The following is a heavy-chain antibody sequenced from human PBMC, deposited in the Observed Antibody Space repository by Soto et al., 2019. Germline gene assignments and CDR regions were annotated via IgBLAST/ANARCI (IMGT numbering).Heavy chain of an antibody. D-gene: IGHD3-10*01. CDR2: IIPIFGTA. V-gene: IGHV1-69*06. CDR3: ARDRTVTTMVRGVITRGWFDP. Sequence: SVKVSCKASGGTFSSYAISWVRQAPGQGLEWMGGIIPIFGTANYAQKFQGRVTITADKSTSTAYMELSSLRSEDTAVYYCARDRTVTTMVRGVITRGWFDPWGQGTLVTAPQ. CDR1: GGTFSSYA. J-gene: IGHJ5*02.